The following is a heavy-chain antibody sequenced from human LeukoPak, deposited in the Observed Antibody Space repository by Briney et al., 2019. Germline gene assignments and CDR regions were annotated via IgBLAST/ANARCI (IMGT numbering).Heavy chain of an antibody. CDR1: GFTFFSYP. D-gene: IGHD3-22*01. CDR3: AKLGPPIVVVITGGEYFDY. J-gene: IGHJ4*02. Sequence: GGSLRLSCAASGFTFFSYPMNWVRQAPGKGLEWVSAISGSGGSTYYAASVKGRLTISRDNPKHTLYLQMNSLRAEDTAVYYCAKLGPPIVVVITGGEYFDYWGQGTLVTVSS. CDR2: ISGSGGST. V-gene: IGHV3-23*01.